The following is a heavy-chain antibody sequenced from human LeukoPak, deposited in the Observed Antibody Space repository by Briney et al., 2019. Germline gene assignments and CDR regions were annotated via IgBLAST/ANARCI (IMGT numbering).Heavy chain of an antibody. CDR3: AREGTVTSGYYGMDV. CDR1: GGSISTYY. D-gene: IGHD4-17*01. V-gene: IGHV4-59*01. J-gene: IGHJ6*02. Sequence: PSETLPLTCTVSGGSISTYYWSWIRQPPGKGLEWIGYVYYSGNTNYNPSLRSRVTISVDTSKRQFSLKLSSVTAADTAVYYCAREGTVTSGYYGMDVWGQGTRDRVSS. CDR2: VYYSGNT.